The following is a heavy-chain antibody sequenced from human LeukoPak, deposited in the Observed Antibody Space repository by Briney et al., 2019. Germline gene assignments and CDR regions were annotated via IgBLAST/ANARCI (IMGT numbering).Heavy chain of an antibody. D-gene: IGHD2-15*01. CDR2: ISSSSSYI. Sequence: PGGSLRLSCAASGFTFSSYSMNWVRQAPGKGLEWVSSISSSSSYIYYADSVEGRFTISRDNAKNSLYLQMNSLRAEDTAVYYCARDSSCSGGSCLVDAFDIWGQGTMVTVSS. J-gene: IGHJ3*02. V-gene: IGHV3-21*01. CDR1: GFTFSSYS. CDR3: ARDSSCSGGSCLVDAFDI.